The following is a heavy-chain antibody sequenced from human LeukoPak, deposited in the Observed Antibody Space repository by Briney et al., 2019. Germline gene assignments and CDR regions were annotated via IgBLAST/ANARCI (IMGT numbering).Heavy chain of an antibody. CDR2: IIPIFGTA. J-gene: IGHJ4*02. D-gene: IGHD3-22*01. CDR3: ARSKYYYDSSVLGNY. V-gene: IGHV1-69*06. CDR1: GGTFSSYA. Sequence: ASVKVSCKASGGTFSSYAISWVRQAPGQGLEWMGGIIPIFGTANYAQKFQGRVTITADKSTSTAYMELSRLRSDDTAVYYCARSKYYYDSSVLGNYWGQGTLVTVSS.